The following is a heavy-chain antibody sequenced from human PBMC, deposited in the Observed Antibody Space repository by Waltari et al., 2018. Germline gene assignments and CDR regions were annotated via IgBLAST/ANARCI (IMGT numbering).Heavy chain of an antibody. CDR1: GYTFTSYG. V-gene: IGHV1-18*01. CDR2: VSAYNGNT. CDR3: ARDRGMAGGYDSDY. D-gene: IGHD5-12*01. Sequence: QVQLVQSGAEVKKPGASVKVSCKASGYTFTSYGISWVRQAPGQGLEWMGWVSAYNGNTNDAQKLQGRVTMTTDTATSTAYMELRILRSDDTAVYYCARDRGMAGGYDSDYWGQGTLVTVSS. J-gene: IGHJ4*02.